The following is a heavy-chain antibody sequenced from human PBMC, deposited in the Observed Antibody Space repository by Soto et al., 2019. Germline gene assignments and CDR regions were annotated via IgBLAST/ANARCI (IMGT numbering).Heavy chain of an antibody. Sequence: QITLKESGPTLVKPTQTLTLTCTFSGFSLSTNGVGVGWIRQPPGKALEWLALIYWDDSKEYSPSLRSRLTITKDTPKNLVVLTMTNMDPVDTATYYHAHKGGGDRILDFWGQGTLVTVSS. CDR3: AHKGGGDRILDF. V-gene: IGHV2-5*02. CDR1: GFSLSTNGVG. D-gene: IGHD3-16*01. CDR2: IYWDDSK. J-gene: IGHJ4*02.